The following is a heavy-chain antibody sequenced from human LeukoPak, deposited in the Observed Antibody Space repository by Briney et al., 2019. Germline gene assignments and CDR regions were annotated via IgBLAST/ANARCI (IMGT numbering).Heavy chain of an antibody. CDR1: GFTFSSYG. Sequence: PGRSLRLSCAASGFTFSSYGMHWVRQAPGKGLEWVAVVSYDGSNKYYAGSVKGRFTISRDNSKSTLYLQMNSLRAEDTAVYYCAKAKDIVVVVAATLDYWGQGTLVTVSS. J-gene: IGHJ4*02. CDR2: VSYDGSNK. D-gene: IGHD2-15*01. CDR3: AKAKDIVVVVAATLDY. V-gene: IGHV3-30*18.